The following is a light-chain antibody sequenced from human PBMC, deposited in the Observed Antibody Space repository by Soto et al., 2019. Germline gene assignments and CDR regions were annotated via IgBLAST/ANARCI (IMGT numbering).Light chain of an antibody. CDR2: DVS. J-gene: IGKJ5*01. V-gene: IGKV1-13*01. CDR3: PQLNSYPIT. CDR1: QDIRGA. Sequence: AIQVTQSPSSLSASVGDRVTITCRASQDIRGALACYQQKPGKAPKLLIYDVSTLENEFPSRYTDRSSGPQFTLTISTLQPDVFGTYYSPQLNSYPITFGHGTRLDIK.